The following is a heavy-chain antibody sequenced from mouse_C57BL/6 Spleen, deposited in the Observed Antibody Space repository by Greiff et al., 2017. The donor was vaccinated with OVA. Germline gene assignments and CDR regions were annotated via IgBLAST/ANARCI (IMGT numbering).Heavy chain of an antibody. D-gene: IGHD2-1*01. Sequence: EVQRVESGGGLVKPGGSLKLSCAASGFTFSDYGMHWVRQAPEKGLEWVAYISSGSSTIYYADTVKGRFTISRDNAKNTLFLQMTSLRSEDTAMYYCASPYGNPWAMDYWGQGTSVTVSS. CDR3: ASPYGNPWAMDY. J-gene: IGHJ4*01. CDR2: ISSGSSTI. V-gene: IGHV5-17*01. CDR1: GFTFSDYG.